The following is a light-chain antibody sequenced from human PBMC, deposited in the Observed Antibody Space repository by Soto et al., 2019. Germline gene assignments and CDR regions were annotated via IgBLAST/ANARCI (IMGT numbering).Light chain of an antibody. J-gene: IGKJ2*01. V-gene: IGKV1-39*01. CDR3: QQSYRTPYT. Sequence: DIKMTQSPSSLSASVGDRVTITCRASQSISSYLNWYQQKPGKAPNLLIQAASSLESGVPSRFTGIGSVTDFTLTISNLQPEDVGTYYCQQSYRTPYTFGQGTKLEIK. CDR1: QSISSY. CDR2: AAS.